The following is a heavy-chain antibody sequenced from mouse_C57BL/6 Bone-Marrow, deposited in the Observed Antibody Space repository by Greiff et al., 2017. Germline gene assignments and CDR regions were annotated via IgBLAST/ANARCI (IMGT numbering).Heavy chain of an antibody. D-gene: IGHD2-4*01. Sequence: EVQLVESGGGLVKPGGSLKLSCAASGFTFSDYGMHWVRQAPEKGLEWVAYISSGSSTIYYADTVKGRFTISRDNAKNTLFLQMTSLRSEDTAMYYCARSHYDYAPFAYWGQGTLVTVSA. CDR1: GFTFSDYG. CDR2: ISSGSSTI. V-gene: IGHV5-17*01. J-gene: IGHJ3*01. CDR3: ARSHYDYAPFAY.